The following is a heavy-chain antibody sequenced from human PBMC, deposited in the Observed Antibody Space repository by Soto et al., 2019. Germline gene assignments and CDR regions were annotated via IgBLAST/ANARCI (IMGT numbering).Heavy chain of an antibody. J-gene: IGHJ5*02. Sequence: ASVKGYCKASGYTYTSYYMHWVRQETGQGLEWMGIINPSGGSTSYAQKFQGRVTMTRDTSTSTVYMELSSLRSEDTAVYYCARGAGDIVVVPAAIHWFDPWGQGTLVTV. V-gene: IGHV1-46*01. CDR1: GYTYTSYY. D-gene: IGHD2-2*02. CDR2: INPSGGST. CDR3: ARGAGDIVVVPAAIHWFDP.